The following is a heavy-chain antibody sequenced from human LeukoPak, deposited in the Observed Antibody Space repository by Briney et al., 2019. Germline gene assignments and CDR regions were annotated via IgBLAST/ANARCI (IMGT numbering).Heavy chain of an antibody. CDR2: MNPNSGNT. CDR1: GYTFTSYD. V-gene: IGHV1-8*01. Sequence: ASVKVSCKASGYTFTSYDINWVRQATGQGLEWMGWMNPNSGNTGYAQKFQGRVTMTRNTSISTAYMELSSLRSEDTAVYYCGGWRRRSREEFDYWGQGTLVTVSS. D-gene: IGHD1-26*01. CDR3: GGWRRRSREEFDY. J-gene: IGHJ4*02.